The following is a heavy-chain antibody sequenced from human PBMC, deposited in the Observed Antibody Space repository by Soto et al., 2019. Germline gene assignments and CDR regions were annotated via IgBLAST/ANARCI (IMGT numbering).Heavy chain of an antibody. CDR1: GYRFTSNW. J-gene: IGHJ3*02. Sequence: GESLKISCQGSGYRFTSNWIGWVRQMPGRGLEWMGIIYPGDSDTTYSPSFQGQVTFSADKSIDTAYLQWSSLKASDTAMYYCARPIAARPLYAAFDIWGQGTMVTVSS. D-gene: IGHD6-6*01. CDR2: IYPGDSDT. CDR3: ARPIAARPLYAAFDI. V-gene: IGHV5-51*01.